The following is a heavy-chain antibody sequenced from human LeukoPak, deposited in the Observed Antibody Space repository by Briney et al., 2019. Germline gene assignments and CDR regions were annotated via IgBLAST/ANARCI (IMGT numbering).Heavy chain of an antibody. V-gene: IGHV3-23*01. D-gene: IGHD2-15*01. J-gene: IGHJ4*02. Sequence: GGSLRLSCAASGFTFSSYAMSWVRQAPEKGLEWVSVISGSGGSTYYAGAVKGRFTISRDNSKSTLYLQMNSLRAEDTAVYYCAKWGCSGVNRYPFAYWGQGTLVTVSS. CDR1: GFTFSSYA. CDR3: AKWGCSGVNRYPFAY. CDR2: ISGSGGST.